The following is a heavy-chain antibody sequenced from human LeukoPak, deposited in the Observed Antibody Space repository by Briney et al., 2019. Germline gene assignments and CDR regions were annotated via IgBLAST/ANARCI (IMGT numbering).Heavy chain of an antibody. D-gene: IGHD2/OR15-2a*01. CDR2: ISGRGGDT. J-gene: IGHJ4*02. Sequence: QPGGSLRLSCAASGFTFSSYAMSWVRQAPGKGLEWVSAISGRGGDTYYADSVKGRFTISRDNSKNTLYLQMNSPRAEDTAVYYCAKSQGRERPTFFPQGQRTKGYFGYWGQGTLVTVSS. CDR3: AKSQGRERPTFFPQGQRTKGYFGY. V-gene: IGHV3-23*01. CDR1: GFTFSSYA.